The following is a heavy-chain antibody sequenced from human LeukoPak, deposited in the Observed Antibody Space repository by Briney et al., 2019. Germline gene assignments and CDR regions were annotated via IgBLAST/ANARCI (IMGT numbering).Heavy chain of an antibody. CDR3: ATYSSSSRGDY. J-gene: IGHJ4*02. V-gene: IGHV3-20*04. CDR2: INWNGGST. CDR1: GFNFINFG. D-gene: IGHD6-6*01. Sequence: QSGGTLRLSCVASGFNFINFGMSWVRQAPGKGLEWVSGINWNGGSTGYADSVKGRFTISRDNAKSSLYLQMNSLRAEDTALYYCATYSSSSRGDYWGQGTLVTVSS.